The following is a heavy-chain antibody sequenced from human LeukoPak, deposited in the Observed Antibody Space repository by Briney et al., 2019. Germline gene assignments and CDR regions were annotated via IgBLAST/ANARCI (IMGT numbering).Heavy chain of an antibody. CDR3: ARDSSGYQ. J-gene: IGHJ4*02. CDR1: GFTLSSYA. CDR2: ISYDGSNK. D-gene: IGHD3-22*01. Sequence: GGSLRLSFAASGFTLSSYARHWVRQAQGKGLEWVAVISYDGSNKYYADSVKGRFTISRDNSKNTLYLQMNSLRAEDTAVYYCARDSSGYQWGQGTLVTVSS. V-gene: IGHV3-30*01.